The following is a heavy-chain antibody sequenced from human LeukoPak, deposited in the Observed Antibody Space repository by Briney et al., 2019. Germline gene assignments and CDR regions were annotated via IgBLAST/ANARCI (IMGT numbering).Heavy chain of an antibody. CDR3: AKGGGVVVSPNWFDP. V-gene: IGHV3-23*01. D-gene: IGHD3-22*01. Sequence: PGGSLRLSCAASGFTFDDYGMSWVRQAPGKGLEWVSAISGSGGSTYYADSVKGRFTISRDNSKNTLYLQMNSLRAEDTAVYYCAKGGGVVVSPNWFDPWGQGTLVTVSS. J-gene: IGHJ5*02. CDR1: GFTFDDYG. CDR2: ISGSGGST.